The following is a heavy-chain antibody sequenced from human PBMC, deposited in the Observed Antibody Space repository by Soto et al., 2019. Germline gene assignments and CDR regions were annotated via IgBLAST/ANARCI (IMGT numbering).Heavy chain of an antibody. J-gene: IGHJ3*02. CDR1: GGSISSYY. V-gene: IGHV4-59*08. D-gene: IGHD6-6*01. CDR3: ARQAAHSSDAFDI. CDR2: IYYSGST. Sequence: SETLSLTCTVSGGSISSYYWSWIRQPPGKGLEWIGYIYYSGSTNYNPSLKSRVTISVDTSKNQFSLKLSSVTAADTAVYYCARQAAHSSDAFDIWGQGTMVTVSS.